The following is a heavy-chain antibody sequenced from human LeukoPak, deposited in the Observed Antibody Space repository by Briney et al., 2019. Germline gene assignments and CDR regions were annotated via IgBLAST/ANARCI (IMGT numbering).Heavy chain of an antibody. CDR2: IYYSGST. CDR1: GGSISSYY. D-gene: IGHD4-11*01. CDR3: ARRSYSSLDY. J-gene: IGHJ4*02. V-gene: IGHV4-59*01. Sequence: PSETLSLTCTASGGSISSYYWSWIRQPPGKGLEWIGYIYYSGSTNYNPSLKSRVTISVDTSKNQFSLKLSSVTAADTAVYYCARRSYSSLDYWGQGTLVTVSS.